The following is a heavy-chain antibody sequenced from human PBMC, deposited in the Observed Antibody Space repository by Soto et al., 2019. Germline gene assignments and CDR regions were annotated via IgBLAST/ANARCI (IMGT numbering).Heavy chain of an antibody. Sequence: ASVKVSCKASGYTFTSYGISWVRQAPGQGLEWMGGMIPICGTAGYAQKFQGRVTITRNTSISTAYMELSSLRSEDTAVYYCAREGVRGMDVWGQGTTVTVSS. CDR3: AREGVRGMDV. J-gene: IGHJ6*02. CDR2: MIPICGTA. D-gene: IGHD3-16*01. V-gene: IGHV1-8*03. CDR1: GYTFTSYG.